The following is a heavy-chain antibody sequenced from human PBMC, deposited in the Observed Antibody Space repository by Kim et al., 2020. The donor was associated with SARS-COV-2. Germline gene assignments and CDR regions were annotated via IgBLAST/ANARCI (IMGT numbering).Heavy chain of an antibody. Sequence: SETLSLTCTVSGGPIRNFYWSWTRQSPGKGLEWIGQISYSGSSNYNPSLKSRVTISVDTSKNQLSLKLSSVTAADTAVYYCARVDGYTYGYDFDNYFGM. D-gene: IGHD5-18*01. CDR1: GGPIRNFY. CDR3: ARVDGYTYGYDFDNYFGM. J-gene: IGHJ6*01. V-gene: IGHV4-59*01. CDR2: ISYSGSS.